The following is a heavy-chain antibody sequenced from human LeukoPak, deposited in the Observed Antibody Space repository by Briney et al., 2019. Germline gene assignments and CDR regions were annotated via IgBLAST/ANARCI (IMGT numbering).Heavy chain of an antibody. J-gene: IGHJ4*02. CDR3: ARLNYYDSSGTHLDF. CDR1: GYSFTSYW. Sequence: GESLKISCKGSGYSFTSYWTGWVRQMPGKGLEWMGIIYPGDSHTRYSPSFQGQVTISADKSISTAYLQWSSLKASDTAMYYCARLNYYDSSGTHLDFWGQGTLVTVSS. CDR2: IYPGDSHT. D-gene: IGHD3-22*01. V-gene: IGHV5-51*01.